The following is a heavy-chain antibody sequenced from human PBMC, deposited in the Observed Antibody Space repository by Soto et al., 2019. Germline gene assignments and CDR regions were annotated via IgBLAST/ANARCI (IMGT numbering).Heavy chain of an antibody. D-gene: IGHD1-26*01. CDR3: ANPTPLRGAMMTNINFDF. CDR2: FAPEGAEA. Sequence: ASVKVSCKISGHALTELSIPWVRQAPGKGLERMGGFAPEGAEAIYAQKWHGRVAVSADTISDTAYMELSRLKSDDTAVYYCANPTPLRGAMMTNINFDFWGQGTAVTVSS. V-gene: IGHV1-24*01. CDR1: GHALTELS. J-gene: IGHJ4*02.